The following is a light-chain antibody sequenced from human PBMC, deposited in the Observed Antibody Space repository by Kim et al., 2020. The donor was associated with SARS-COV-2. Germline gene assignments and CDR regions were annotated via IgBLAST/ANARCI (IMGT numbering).Light chain of an antibody. Sequence: SASVGYKVTSTCRASQSISTYLNWYQQKPGKAPKLLIYAASSLQSGVPSRCSGGGSGTDFTLTISSLQPEDFATYYCQQSHSAFYTFGQGTKLEI. CDR2: AAS. CDR3: QQSHSAFYT. CDR1: QSISTY. J-gene: IGKJ2*01. V-gene: IGKV1-39*01.